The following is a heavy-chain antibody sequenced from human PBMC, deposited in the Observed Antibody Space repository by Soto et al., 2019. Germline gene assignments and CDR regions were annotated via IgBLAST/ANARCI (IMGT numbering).Heavy chain of an antibody. Sequence: EVQLLESGGGLVQPGGSLRLSCAASGFTFSSYAMSWVRQAPGKGLEWVSAISGSGGSTYYADSVKGRFTISRDNSKNTLYLQMNSLRAEDPAVYYCAKVRVGCSSTSCYGFDYWGQGTLVTVSS. V-gene: IGHV3-23*01. J-gene: IGHJ4*02. D-gene: IGHD2-2*01. CDR1: GFTFSSYA. CDR2: ISGSGGST. CDR3: AKVRVGCSSTSCYGFDY.